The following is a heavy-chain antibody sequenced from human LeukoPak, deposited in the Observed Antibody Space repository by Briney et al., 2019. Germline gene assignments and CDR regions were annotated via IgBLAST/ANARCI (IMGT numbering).Heavy chain of an antibody. CDR1: GGSFSGYY. V-gene: IGHV4-34*01. Sequence: PSETLSLTCGIYGGSFSGYYWSWIRQSPGKGLEWIGEIHHSGSTNYNPSLKSRVSISEDTSKNQFSLKLSPVTAADTAVYYCARRSPRRPIDYWGQGTLVTVSS. CDR3: ARRSPRRPIDY. CDR2: IHHSGST. J-gene: IGHJ4*02.